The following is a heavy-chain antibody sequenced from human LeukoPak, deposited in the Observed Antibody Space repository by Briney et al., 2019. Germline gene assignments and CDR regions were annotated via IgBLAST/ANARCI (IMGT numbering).Heavy chain of an antibody. CDR2: IYYTGNT. CDR3: AGRGITMFLRVPHSWFDP. CDR1: GGSISSSSYY. J-gene: IGHJ5*02. Sequence: SETLSLTGTVSGGSISSSSYYWGWIRQPPGKVLEWIGSIYYTGNTYYNPSLKSRVTISVDTSKNQFSLKLSSVTASDTAVYYCAGRGITMFLRVPHSWFDPWGQRTPVTVS. V-gene: IGHV4-39*01. D-gene: IGHD3-10*01.